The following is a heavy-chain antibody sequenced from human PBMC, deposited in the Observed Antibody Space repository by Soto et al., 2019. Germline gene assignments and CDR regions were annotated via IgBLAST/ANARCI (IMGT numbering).Heavy chain of an antibody. J-gene: IGHJ4*02. CDR1: GFALSGSW. CDR2: INEDGSLK. D-gene: IGHD4-17*01. Sequence: EVQLVESGGDLVQPGGSLRLSCAASGFALSGSWMSWIRQAPGKGLEWVAEINEDGSLKYYVDSVKGRFTISRDNAKNSLYLQMNSLRADDTALYYCARDPAYGALDFWGQGTQVTVSS. CDR3: ARDPAYGALDF. V-gene: IGHV3-7*01.